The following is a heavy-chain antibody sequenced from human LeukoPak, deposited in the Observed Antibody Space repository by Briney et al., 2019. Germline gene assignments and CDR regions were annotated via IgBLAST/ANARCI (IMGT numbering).Heavy chain of an antibody. CDR1: GYSFTSYW. CDR2: IYPGDSDT. Sequence: GESLKISCKSSGYSFTSYWIAWVRQMPGKGLEWMGIIYPGDSDTRYSPSFQGQVTFSADKSISTAYLQWGSLKASDTAMYYCAIRATGDSSGYYYGVDAFDIWGQGTMVTVSS. V-gene: IGHV5-51*01. J-gene: IGHJ3*02. CDR3: AIRATGDSSGYYYGVDAFDI. D-gene: IGHD3-22*01.